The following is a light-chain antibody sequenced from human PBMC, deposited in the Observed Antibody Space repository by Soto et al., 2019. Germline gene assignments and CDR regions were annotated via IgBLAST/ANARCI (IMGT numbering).Light chain of an antibody. Sequence: QSALTQPASVSGSPGQSITISCTGTSSDIGTYNYVSWYQQHPGKAPKLMLYEVSNRPSGVSNRFFGSKSGNTASLTISGLQAEDEADYFCNSYTSSSNLDVFGTGTQLTVL. J-gene: IGLJ1*01. CDR1: SSDIGTYNY. CDR2: EVS. CDR3: NSYTSSSNLDV. V-gene: IGLV2-14*01.